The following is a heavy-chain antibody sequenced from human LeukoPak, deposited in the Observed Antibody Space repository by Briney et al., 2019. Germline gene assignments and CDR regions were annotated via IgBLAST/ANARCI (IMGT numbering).Heavy chain of an antibody. CDR1: GGSISSYY. Sequence: SETLSLTCTVSGGSISSYYWSWIRQPAGMGLEWIGRIYTSGSTNYNPSLKSRVTMSVDTSKNQFSLKLSSVTAADTAVYYCARAAEDIVVVPASSGLELLSNYYYYMDVWGKGTTVTVSS. CDR2: IYTSGST. V-gene: IGHV4-4*07. D-gene: IGHD2-2*01. J-gene: IGHJ6*03. CDR3: ARAAEDIVVVPASSGLELLSNYYYYMDV.